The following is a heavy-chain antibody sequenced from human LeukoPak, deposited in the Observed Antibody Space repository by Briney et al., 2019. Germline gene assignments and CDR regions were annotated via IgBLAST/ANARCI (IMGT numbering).Heavy chain of an antibody. Sequence: SQTLSLTCTVSGGSISSGGYYWSWIRQPPGKGLEWIGYIYYSGSTNYNPSLKSRVTISVDTSKNQFSLKLSSVTAADTAVYYCARVLELQPYAFDIWGQGTMVTVSS. V-gene: IGHV4-61*08. D-gene: IGHD1-26*01. CDR2: IYYSGST. CDR3: ARVLELQPYAFDI. J-gene: IGHJ3*02. CDR1: GGSISSGGYY.